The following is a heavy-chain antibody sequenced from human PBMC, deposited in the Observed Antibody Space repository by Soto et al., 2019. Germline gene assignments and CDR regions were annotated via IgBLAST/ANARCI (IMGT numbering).Heavy chain of an antibody. CDR2: MNPNSGNT. V-gene: IGHV1-8*01. CDR3: SRSTNDYGDRH. J-gene: IGHJ4*02. CDR1: GYTFTSYD. D-gene: IGHD4-17*01. Sequence: QVQLVQSGAEVKKPGASVKVSCKASGYTFTSYDINWVRQATGQGLEWMGWMNPNSGNTGYAQKFQVSVTMTRNTSISTDYMELSSLRSADTAVYYCSRSTNDYGDRHWGQGALVTGSS.